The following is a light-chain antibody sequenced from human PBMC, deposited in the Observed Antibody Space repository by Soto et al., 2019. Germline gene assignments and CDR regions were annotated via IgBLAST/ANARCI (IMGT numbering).Light chain of an antibody. CDR2: DIF. V-gene: IGKV3D-15*01. Sequence: VLTQSPGTLSLSPGERGTLSCRASQSISSNFVAWYQQKPGQAPRLVIYDIFTRATGVPTRISGSGSGTEFTLTISSLQSEDFAVYYCQQYNSWPLTFGGGTKVDIK. CDR3: QQYNSWPLT. J-gene: IGKJ4*01. CDR1: QSISSN.